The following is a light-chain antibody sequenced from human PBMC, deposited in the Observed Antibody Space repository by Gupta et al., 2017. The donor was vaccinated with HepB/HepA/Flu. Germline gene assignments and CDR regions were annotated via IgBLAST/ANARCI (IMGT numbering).Light chain of an antibody. CDR3: IYHTSSSTWV. CDR1: STDVGGNND. V-gene: IGLV2-14*01. J-gene: IGLJ3*02. Sequence: QSVLTQPASVSCSAGPSPATSCTGTSTDVGGNNDGSWYQQHPGQPPTPTIYEVSNRHSGVSHRFSGSTSGNTASLTISGLQAEDEADYYCIYHTSSSTWVFGGGTKLTVL. CDR2: EVS.